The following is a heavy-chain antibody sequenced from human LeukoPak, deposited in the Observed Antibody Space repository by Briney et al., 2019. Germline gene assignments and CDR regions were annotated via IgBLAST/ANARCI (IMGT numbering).Heavy chain of an antibody. CDR1: GFTFTSSA. J-gene: IGHJ6*02. CDR3: AAGRVANQYYYYGMDV. CDR2: IVVGSGNT. Sequence: SVKVSCKASGFTFTSSAMQWVRQARGQRLEWIGWIVVGSGNTNYAQKFQERVTITRDMSTSTAYMELSSLRSEDTAVYYCAAGRVANQYYYYGMDVWGQGTTVTVSS. V-gene: IGHV1-58*02. D-gene: IGHD2-15*01.